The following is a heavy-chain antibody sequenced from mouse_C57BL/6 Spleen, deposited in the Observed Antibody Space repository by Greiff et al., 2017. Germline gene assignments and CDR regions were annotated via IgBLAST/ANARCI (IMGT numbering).Heavy chain of an antibody. J-gene: IGHJ4*01. CDR3: AKSSSTTVVAEGAMDY. CDR2: IDPEDGET. CDR1: GFNIKDYY. Sequence: EVKLMESGAELVKPGASVKLSCTASGFNIKDYYMHWVKQRTEQGLEWIGRIDPEDGETKYAPKFQGKATITADTSSNTAYLQLSSLTSEDTAVYYCAKSSSTTVVAEGAMDYWGQGTSVTVSS. D-gene: IGHD1-1*01. V-gene: IGHV14-2*01.